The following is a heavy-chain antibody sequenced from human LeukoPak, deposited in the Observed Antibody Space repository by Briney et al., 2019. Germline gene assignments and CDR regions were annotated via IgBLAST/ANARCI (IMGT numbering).Heavy chain of an antibody. CDR1: GYTFTSYY. CDR3: ARVGTMIVISRDPDAFDI. CDR2: INPSGGST. V-gene: IGHV1-46*01. J-gene: IGHJ3*02. D-gene: IGHD3-22*01. Sequence: ASVKVSCKASGYTFTSYYMHWVRQAPGQGLEWMGIINPSGGSTSYAQKFQGRVTMTRDMSTSTVYMELSSLRSEDTAVYHCARVGTMIVISRDPDAFDIWGQGTMVTVSS.